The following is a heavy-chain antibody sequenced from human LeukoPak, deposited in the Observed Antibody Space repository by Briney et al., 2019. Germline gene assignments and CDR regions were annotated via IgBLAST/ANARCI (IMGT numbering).Heavy chain of an antibody. Sequence: SETLSLTCAVYGGSFSGYYWSWIRQPPGKGLEWIGEINHSGSTNYNPSLKSRVTISVDKSKNQFSLKLSSVTAADTAVYYCARGYAGVNDYWGQGTLVTVSS. V-gene: IGHV4-34*01. J-gene: IGHJ4*02. CDR2: INHSGST. D-gene: IGHD7-27*01. CDR3: ARGYAGVNDY. CDR1: GGSFSGYY.